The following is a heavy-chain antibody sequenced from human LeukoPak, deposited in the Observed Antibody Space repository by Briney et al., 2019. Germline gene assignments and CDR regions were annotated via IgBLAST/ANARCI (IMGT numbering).Heavy chain of an antibody. Sequence: PSETLSLTCAVYGGSFSGYYWSWIRQPPGKGLEWIGEINHSGSTNYNPSLKSRVTISVDTSKNQFSLKLSSVTAADTAVYYCARVLYGPAGTLHYYGMDVWGQGTTVTVSS. CDR2: INHSGST. V-gene: IGHV4-34*01. CDR1: GGSFSGYY. J-gene: IGHJ6*02. D-gene: IGHD6-13*01. CDR3: ARVLYGPAGTLHYYGMDV.